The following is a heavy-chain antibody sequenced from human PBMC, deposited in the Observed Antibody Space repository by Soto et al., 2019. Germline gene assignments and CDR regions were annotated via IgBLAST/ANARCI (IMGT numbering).Heavy chain of an antibody. CDR3: ARDRRDSSGYSY. D-gene: IGHD3-22*01. Sequence: SETLSLTCAVYGGSFSGYYWSWIRQPPGKGLEWIGEINHSGSTNYNPSLKSRVTISVDTSKNQFSLKLSSVTAADTAVYYCARDRRDSSGYSYWGQGTLVTVSS. V-gene: IGHV4-34*01. J-gene: IGHJ4*02. CDR1: GGSFSGYY. CDR2: INHSGST.